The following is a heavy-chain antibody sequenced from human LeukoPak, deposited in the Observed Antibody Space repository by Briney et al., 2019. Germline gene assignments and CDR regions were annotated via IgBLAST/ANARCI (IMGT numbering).Heavy chain of an antibody. D-gene: IGHD3-10*01. CDR3: ARDRSTAYYYGSGSYFPRYYYYMDV. CDR1: GGSISTSNYY. V-gene: IGHV4-39*07. J-gene: IGHJ6*03. CDR2: IFYSGST. Sequence: SETLSLTCTVSGGSISTSNYYWGWVRQPPGKALEWIGNIFYSGSTYYSPSLKSRVTISVDTSKNQFSLKLSSVTAADTAVYYCARDRSTAYYYGSGSYFPRYYYYMDVWGKGTTVTISS.